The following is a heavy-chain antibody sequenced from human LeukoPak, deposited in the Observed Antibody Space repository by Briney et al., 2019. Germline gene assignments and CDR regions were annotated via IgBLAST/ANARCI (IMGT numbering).Heavy chain of an antibody. V-gene: IGHV3-53*01. CDR3: ARGAAAGVGGHDAFDI. CDR1: GFTVSGSY. J-gene: IGHJ3*02. CDR2: IYSGGST. D-gene: IGHD6-13*01. Sequence: GGSLRLSCAASGFTVSGSYMNWVRQAPGKGLEWVSLIYSGGSTSYADSVKGRFTISRDNSKNTLYLHMNSLRVEDTAVYYCARGAAAGVGGHDAFDIWGQGTMVTVSS.